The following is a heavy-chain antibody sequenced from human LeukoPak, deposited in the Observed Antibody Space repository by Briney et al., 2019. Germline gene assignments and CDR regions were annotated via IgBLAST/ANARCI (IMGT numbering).Heavy chain of an antibody. CDR2: MDYSGDT. CDR3: ATLPLSTSYYYYGLDV. V-gene: IGHV4-39*02. CDR1: GESISSSTFS. J-gene: IGHJ6*02. D-gene: IGHD2-2*01. Sequence: SETLSLTCTVAGESISSSTFSCGWIRQPPGKGLEWIGSMDYSGDTYDNESLKSRVTISVDTSKNHFSLKLSAVTAADTAVYYCATLPLSTSYYYYGLDVWGLGTAVTVS.